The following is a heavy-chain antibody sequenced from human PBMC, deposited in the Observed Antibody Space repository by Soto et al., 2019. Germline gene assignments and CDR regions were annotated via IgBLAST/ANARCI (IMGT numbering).Heavy chain of an antibody. D-gene: IGHD6-19*01. CDR2: ISYDGSDE. V-gene: IGHV3-30-3*01. Sequence: QVQLVESGGGVVQPGRSLRLSCAASGFTFSNFPIHWVRQAPGSGLEWVIVISYDGSDEYYADSVKGRFTISSDNSRNTAYLQMNSLRPDDSGLYFCAREGLGSGWYHFDSWGQGTLVTVSS. J-gene: IGHJ4*02. CDR1: GFTFSNFP. CDR3: AREGLGSGWYHFDS.